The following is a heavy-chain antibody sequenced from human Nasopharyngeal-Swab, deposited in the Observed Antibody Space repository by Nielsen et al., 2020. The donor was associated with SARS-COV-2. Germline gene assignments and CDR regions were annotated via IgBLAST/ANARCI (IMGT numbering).Heavy chain of an antibody. Sequence: ASVKVSCKASGYTFTDYYMHWVRQAPGQGLEWMGRINPNSGDTNYVQNFQGRVTMTRDTSIKTAYMELSSLRSDDTAVYYCARDDGDVPGVTGSGPPGGFWGQGTLVTVSS. CDR3: ARDDGDVPGVTGSGPPGGF. CDR2: INPNSGDT. CDR1: GYTFTDYY. D-gene: IGHD2-8*01. V-gene: IGHV1-2*06. J-gene: IGHJ4*02.